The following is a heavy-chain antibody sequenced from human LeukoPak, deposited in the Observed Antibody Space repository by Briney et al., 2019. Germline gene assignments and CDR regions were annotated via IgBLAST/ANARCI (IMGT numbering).Heavy chain of an antibody. CDR2: IKQDGSEK. CDR1: GFTFSSYW. Sequence: GGSLRLSCAASGFTFSSYWMSWVRQAPGKGLELVANIKQDGSEKYYVDSVKGRCTISRDNAKNSLYLQMNSLRAEDTAVYYCARAGISGWAYYFDYWGQGTLVTVSS. D-gene: IGHD3-3*02. J-gene: IGHJ4*02. CDR3: ARAGISGWAYYFDY. V-gene: IGHV3-7*01.